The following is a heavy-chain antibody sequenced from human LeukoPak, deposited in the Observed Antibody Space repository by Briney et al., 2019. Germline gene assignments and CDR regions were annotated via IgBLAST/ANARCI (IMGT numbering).Heavy chain of an antibody. J-gene: IGHJ3*02. D-gene: IGHD2-15*01. CDR3: ARDGGGAAFDAFDI. CDR2: INWNGGST. CDR1: GFTFDDYA. Sequence: GGSLRLSCAASGFTFDDYAMSWVRQAPGKGLEWVSGINWNGGSTGYADSVKGRFTISRDNAKNSLYLQMNSLRAEDTALYYCARDGGGAAFDAFDIWGQGTMVTVSS. V-gene: IGHV3-20*04.